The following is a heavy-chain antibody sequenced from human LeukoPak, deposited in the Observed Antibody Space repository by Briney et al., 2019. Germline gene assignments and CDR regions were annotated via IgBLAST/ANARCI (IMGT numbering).Heavy chain of an antibody. D-gene: IGHD6-19*01. V-gene: IGHV4-59*01. Sequence: SETLSLTCTVSGGSISSYYWSWIRQPPGKGLEWIGYIYYSGSTNYNPSLKSRVTISVDTSKNQFSLKLSSVTAADTAVYYCARGGSSGWYDTYYMDVWGKGTTVTISS. CDR1: GGSISSYY. J-gene: IGHJ6*03. CDR2: IYYSGST. CDR3: ARGGSSGWYDTYYMDV.